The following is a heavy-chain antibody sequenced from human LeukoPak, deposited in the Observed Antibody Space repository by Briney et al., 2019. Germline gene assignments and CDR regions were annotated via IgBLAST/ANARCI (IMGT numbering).Heavy chain of an antibody. Sequence: GGSLRLSCAASGFSFSSYNMNWVRQAPGKGLEWVAVISYDGSNKYYADSVKGRFTISRDNSKNTLYLQMNSLRAEDTAVYYCARGSDLDGYNGGENDYWGQGTLVTVSS. V-gene: IGHV3-30-3*01. CDR1: GFSFSSYN. D-gene: IGHD5-24*01. J-gene: IGHJ4*02. CDR2: ISYDGSNK. CDR3: ARGSDLDGYNGGENDY.